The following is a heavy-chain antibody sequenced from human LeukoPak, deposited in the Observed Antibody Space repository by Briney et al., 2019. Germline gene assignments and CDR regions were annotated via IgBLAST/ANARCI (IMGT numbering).Heavy chain of an antibody. CDR2: IKSKANSYAT. CDR1: GFTLSGSA. V-gene: IGHV3-73*01. D-gene: IGHD3-9*01. J-gene: IGHJ4*02. CDR3: TSPNYDILTGSLTDY. Sequence: GGAPKLPCAAPGFTLSGSAIHLVRQASRKRLGWVGRIKSKANSYATAYAASVKGRFTISRDDSKNTAYLQMNSLKTEDTAVYYCTSPNYDILTGSLTDYWGQGTLVTVSS.